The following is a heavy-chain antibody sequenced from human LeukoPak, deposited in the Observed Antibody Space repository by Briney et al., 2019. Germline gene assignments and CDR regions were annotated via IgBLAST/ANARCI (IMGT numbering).Heavy chain of an antibody. CDR1: GFTVSSNY. V-gene: IGHV3-66*02. D-gene: IGHD5-24*01. Sequence: GGSLRLSCAASGFTVSSNYMSWVRQTPGKGLEWVSVIYSGGSTYYADSVKGRFTISRDNSKNTLYLQMNSLRAEDTAVYYCARDLEMATTLGGQGTLVTVSS. CDR2: IYSGGST. CDR3: ARDLEMATTL. J-gene: IGHJ4*02.